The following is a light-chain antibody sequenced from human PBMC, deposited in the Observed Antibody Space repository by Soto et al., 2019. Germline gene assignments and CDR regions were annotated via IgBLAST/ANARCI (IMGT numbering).Light chain of an antibody. CDR1: SSNIGAGYD. V-gene: IGLV1-40*01. CDR2: GNS. J-gene: IGLJ1*01. Sequence: QSVLTQPPSVSGAPGQRVTISCTGSSSNIGAGYDVHWYQQLPGTAPKLLIYGNSNRPSGVPDRFSGSKSGTSASLAITGLQAEDEADYSCQSYDSSLSGSGVFGTGPKLTVL. CDR3: QSYDSSLSGSGV.